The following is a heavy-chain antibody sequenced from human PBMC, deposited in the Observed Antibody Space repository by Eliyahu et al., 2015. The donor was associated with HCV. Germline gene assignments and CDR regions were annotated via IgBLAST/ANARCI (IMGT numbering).Heavy chain of an antibody. J-gene: IGHJ6*02. CDR1: GLXFSTXG. CDR3: AKDVSTVVRKYFYGMDV. CDR2: ISYDGNDK. D-gene: IGHD4-23*01. V-gene: IGHV3-30*18. Sequence: QAQLVESGGGVVQPGRSLRLSCAAPGLXFSTXGIHWVRQAPGKGLEWVAVISYDGNDKYYSDSVKGRFTISRDTSKNTVYLEINSLRAEDTAVYYCAKDVSTVVRKYFYGMDVWGQGTTVTVSS.